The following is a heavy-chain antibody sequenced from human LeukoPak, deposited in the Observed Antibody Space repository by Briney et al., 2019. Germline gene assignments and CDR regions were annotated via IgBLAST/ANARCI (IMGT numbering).Heavy chain of an antibody. J-gene: IGHJ4*02. Sequence: PGGSLRLSCEASEFTFSDYYMTWIRQAPGKGPEWLSYIGYSSTTIYYADSVKGRFTISRDNSKNSLYLQMNSLRAEDTAVYYCARGSSSWYGEQLDYWGQGTLVTVSS. CDR1: EFTFSDYY. CDR3: ARGSSSWYGEQLDY. D-gene: IGHD6-13*01. V-gene: IGHV3-11*04. CDR2: IGYSSTTI.